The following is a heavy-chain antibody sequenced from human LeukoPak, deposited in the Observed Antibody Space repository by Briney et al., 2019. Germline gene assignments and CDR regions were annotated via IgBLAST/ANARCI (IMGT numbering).Heavy chain of an antibody. J-gene: IGHJ4*02. V-gene: IGHV3-21*04. CDR1: GFTFSSYT. CDR3: ARQQQLVFPADY. CDR2: ISSSSNYI. Sequence: PGGSLRLSCAASGFTFSSYTMNWVRQAPGKGLEWVSSISSSSNYIYYADSVKGRFTISRDNAKNSLYLQMNSLRAEDTAVYYCARQQQLVFPADYWGQGTLVTVSS. D-gene: IGHD6-13*01.